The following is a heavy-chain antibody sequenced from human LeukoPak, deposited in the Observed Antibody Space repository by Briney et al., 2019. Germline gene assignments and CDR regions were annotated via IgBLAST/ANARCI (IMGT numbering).Heavy chain of an antibody. J-gene: IGHJ6*04. CDR2: IIPIFGTA. Sequence: ASVKVSCKASGGTFSIYAISWVRQAPGQGLEWMGGIIPIFGTANYAQKFQGRVTITADKSTSTAYMELSSLRSEDTAVYYCARDNTPTRERFGELSENYYYYGMDVWGKGTTVTVSS. V-gene: IGHV1-69*06. CDR3: ARDNTPTRERFGELSENYYYYGMDV. CDR1: GGTFSIYA. D-gene: IGHD3-10*01.